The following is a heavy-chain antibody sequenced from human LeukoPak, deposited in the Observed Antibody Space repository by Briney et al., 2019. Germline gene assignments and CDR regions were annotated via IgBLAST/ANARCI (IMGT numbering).Heavy chain of an antibody. CDR1: VGTFSSYA. V-gene: IGHV1-69*05. CDR2: IIPIFGTA. J-gene: IGHJ6*03. Sequence: SVKVSCKASVGTFSSYAISWVRQAPGQGLEWMGGIIPIFGTANYAQKFQGRVTITTDESTSTAYMELSSLRSEDTAVYYCARDSVEGSSWYGYYYYYYMDVWGKGTTVTVSS. D-gene: IGHD6-13*01. CDR3: ARDSVEGSSWYGYYYYYYMDV.